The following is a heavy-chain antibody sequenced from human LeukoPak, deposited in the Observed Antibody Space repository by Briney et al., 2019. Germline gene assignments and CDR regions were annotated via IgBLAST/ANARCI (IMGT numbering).Heavy chain of an antibody. V-gene: IGHV3-23*01. D-gene: IGHD3-10*01. J-gene: IGHJ6*02. Sequence: GGSLRLSCAASGFTFSTYAMSWVRQAPGKGLEWVSDNSGSGGSTYYADSVKGRFTISRDNSKNTLYLQMNSLRAEDTAVFYCAKEAFITTVRGVNYYYGMDVWGQGTTVAVSS. CDR3: AKEAFITTVRGVNYYYGMDV. CDR1: GFTFSTYA. CDR2: NSGSGGST.